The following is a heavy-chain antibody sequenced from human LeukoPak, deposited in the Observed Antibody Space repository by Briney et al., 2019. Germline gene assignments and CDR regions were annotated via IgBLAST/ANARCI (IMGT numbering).Heavy chain of an antibody. V-gene: IGHV4-4*07. J-gene: IGHJ4*02. CDR1: GGSINNYY. Sequence: SETLSLTCTVSGGSINNYYWSWIRQAAGKGLEWIGRIYSSGSTKTNPSLKSRVTMSVDMSKNQFSLRLSSVTAADTAVYYCARGNNYGSFNDFWGQGTLVTVSS. CDR2: IYSSGST. D-gene: IGHD3-10*01. CDR3: ARGNNYGSFNDF.